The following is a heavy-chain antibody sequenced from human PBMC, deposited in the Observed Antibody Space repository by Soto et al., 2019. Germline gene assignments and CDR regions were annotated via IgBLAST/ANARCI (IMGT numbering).Heavy chain of an antibody. CDR2: ILSSGGST. CDR3: AKSRNWNFYDRGGYYVLVLDH. CDR1: EFSCSSYA. Sequence: GALRRYCLAPEFSCSSYANNWSRHSPFKGLEWVSGILSSGGSTYYADSVKGRFTISRDNSKNELYLQMNSLRAEDTAVYYCAKSRNWNFYDRGGYYVLVLDHWGQGSLVTVSS. V-gene: IGHV3-23*01. J-gene: IGHJ4*02. D-gene: IGHD3-22*01.